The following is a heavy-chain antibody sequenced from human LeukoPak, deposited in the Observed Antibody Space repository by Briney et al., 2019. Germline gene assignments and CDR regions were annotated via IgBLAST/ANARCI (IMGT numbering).Heavy chain of an antibody. CDR1: GFTFSSYA. CDR3: VSTTGP. D-gene: IGHD1-7*01. J-gene: IGHJ5*02. V-gene: IGHV3-7*01. Sequence: GGSLRLSCAASGFTFSSYAMRWVRQAPGKGLEWVANIKEDGSGKTYVDSVRGRFTVSIDNAKNSVYLQMSNLRAEDTAVYYCVSTTGPWGQGTLVTVSS. CDR2: IKEDGSGK.